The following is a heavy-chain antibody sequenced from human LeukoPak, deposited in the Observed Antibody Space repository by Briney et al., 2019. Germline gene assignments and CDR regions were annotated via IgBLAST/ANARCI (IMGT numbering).Heavy chain of an antibody. CDR2: MNPNSGNT. D-gene: IGHD3-3*01. J-gene: IGHJ4*02. Sequence: ASVKVSCKASGYTFTSYDNNWVRQATGQGLEWMGWMNPNSGNTGYAQKFQGRVTMTRNTSISTAYMELSSLRSEDTAVYYCARGNYYDFWSGYYRYYYFDYWGQGTLVTVSS. CDR3: ARGNYYDFWSGYYRYYYFDY. CDR1: GYTFTSYD. V-gene: IGHV1-8*01.